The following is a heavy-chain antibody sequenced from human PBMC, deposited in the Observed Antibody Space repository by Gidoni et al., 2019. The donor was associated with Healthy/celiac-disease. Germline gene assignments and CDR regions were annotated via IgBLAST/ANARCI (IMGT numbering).Heavy chain of an antibody. CDR2: IIPIFGTA. J-gene: IGHJ6*03. D-gene: IGHD2-15*01. CDR1: GGTFSSYA. V-gene: IGHV1-69*01. Sequence: QVQLVQSGAAVKKPGSSVKVSCKASGGTFSSYAISWVRQAPGQGLEWMGGIIPIFGTANYAQKFQGRVTITADESTSTAYMELSSLRSEDTAVYYCAVVVVAATGYYYYMDVWGKGTTVTVSS. CDR3: AVVVVAATGYYYYMDV.